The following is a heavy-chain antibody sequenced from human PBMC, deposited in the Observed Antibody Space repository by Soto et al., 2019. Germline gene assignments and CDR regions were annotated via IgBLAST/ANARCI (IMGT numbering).Heavy chain of an antibody. CDR2: IIPIFGTA. Sequence: SVKVSCKASGGTFSSYAISWVRQAPGQGLERMGGIIPIFGTANYAQKFQGRVTITADESTSTAYMELSSLRSEDTAVYYCARDHCSSTSCPRYYYGMDVWGQGTTVTVSS. V-gene: IGHV1-69*13. D-gene: IGHD2-2*01. CDR1: GGTFSSYA. J-gene: IGHJ6*02. CDR3: ARDHCSSTSCPRYYYGMDV.